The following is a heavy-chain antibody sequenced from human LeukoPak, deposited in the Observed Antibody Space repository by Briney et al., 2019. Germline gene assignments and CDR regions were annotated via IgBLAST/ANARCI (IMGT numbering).Heavy chain of an antibody. CDR1: GFTLSSYS. CDR2: FRSSGRDI. D-gene: IGHD6-19*01. CDR3: ARGPGIAVAPLQH. V-gene: IGHV3-21*01. J-gene: IGHJ1*01. Sequence: GGSLRLSCEVSGFTLSSYSMTWVRRAPGKGLEWVSSFRSSGRDIIYGDSVRGRFTIARDDAKNSLYLQMNSLRAEDTAVYYCARGPGIAVAPLQHWGQGTLVTVTS.